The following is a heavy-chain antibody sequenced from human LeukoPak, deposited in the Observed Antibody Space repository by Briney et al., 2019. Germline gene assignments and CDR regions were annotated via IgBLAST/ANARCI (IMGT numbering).Heavy chain of an antibody. CDR1: GYIFTGYY. J-gene: IGHJ4*02. CDR3: ARPNYYDSSGSLEFWDY. CDR2: INPNSGGT. Sequence: ASVKVSCKASGYIFTGYYMHWVRQAPGQGLEWMGWINPNSGGTNYAQKFQGRVTMTRDTSISTAYMELSRLRSDDTAVYYCARPNYYDSSGSLEFWDYWGQGTLVTVSS. V-gene: IGHV1-2*02. D-gene: IGHD3-22*01.